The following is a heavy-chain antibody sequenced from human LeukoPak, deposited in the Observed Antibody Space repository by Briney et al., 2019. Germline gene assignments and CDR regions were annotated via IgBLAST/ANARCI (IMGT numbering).Heavy chain of an antibody. Sequence: PSETLSLTCSVSGYSISSGFFWGWIRQPPGKGLEWIGSIYNSGTTYYNPSLKSRVTISVDTSKNQFSLKLSSVTAADTAVYYCGRGRGYSYGPPDYWGQGTLVTVSS. CDR2: IYNSGTT. V-gene: IGHV4-38-2*02. D-gene: IGHD5-18*01. CDR1: GYSISSGFF. CDR3: GRGRGYSYGPPDY. J-gene: IGHJ4*02.